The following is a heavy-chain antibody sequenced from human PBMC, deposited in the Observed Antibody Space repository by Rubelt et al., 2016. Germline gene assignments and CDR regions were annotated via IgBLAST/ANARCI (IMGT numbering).Heavy chain of an antibody. J-gene: IGHJ6*02. Sequence: QLQLQESGPGLVKPSETLSLTCTVSGSSISTSPYYWGWIRQPPGKGLECIGTIFYSGSTFYNPSLKSRVSISVDTSKNQFSLKLSSVTAADTAVYFCARDLGNGYQNPHGMDVWGQGTTVTVSS. CDR2: IFYSGST. CDR1: GSSISTSPYY. V-gene: IGHV4-39*07. D-gene: IGHD5-18*01. CDR3: ARDLGNGYQNPHGMDV.